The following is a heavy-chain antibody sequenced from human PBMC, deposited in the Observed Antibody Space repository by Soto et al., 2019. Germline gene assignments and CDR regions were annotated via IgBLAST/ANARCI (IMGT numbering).Heavy chain of an antibody. J-gene: IGHJ3*02. V-gene: IGHV1-2*04. CDR3: ARARIAAAGPYDAFET. Sequence: SVKVSCKASGYPFTGYYMHRVRQAPGHGLEWMGWINPNSGVTNYAQKFQGWVTMTRDTSISTAYMELSRLRSDDTAVYYCARARIAAAGPYDAFETWGDGNMVRVS. D-gene: IGHD6-13*01. CDR2: INPNSGVT. CDR1: GYPFTGYY.